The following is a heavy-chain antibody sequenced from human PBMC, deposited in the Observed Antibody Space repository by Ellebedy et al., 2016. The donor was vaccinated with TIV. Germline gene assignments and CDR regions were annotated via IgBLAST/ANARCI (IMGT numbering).Heavy chain of an antibody. D-gene: IGHD5-24*01. Sequence: SETLSLXXTVSGDSISSGAYYWSWIRQHPGKGLEWIGYIYYSGSTYYNPSLKSRVTISVDTSKNQFSLKLTSVTATDTAVYYCARHGQFDYWGQGTLVIVSS. V-gene: IGHV4-31*03. J-gene: IGHJ4*02. CDR2: IYYSGST. CDR1: GDSISSGAYY. CDR3: ARHGQFDY.